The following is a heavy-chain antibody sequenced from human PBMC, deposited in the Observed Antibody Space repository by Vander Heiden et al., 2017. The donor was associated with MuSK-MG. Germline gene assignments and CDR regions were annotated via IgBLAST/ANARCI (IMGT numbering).Heavy chain of an antibody. J-gene: IGHJ3*02. V-gene: IGHV2-5*02. Sequence: QITLKESGPTLVTPTQTLTLTCTFSGSSLSTSGVGVGWIRQPTGKALEWLALIYWDDDKRYSPTLKSRLTITKDTSKNQVVLTMTNMDPVDTATYYCAHILVLQSAFDIWGQGTMVTVSS. CDR1: GSSLSTSGVG. CDR2: IYWDDDK. CDR3: AHILVLQSAFDI.